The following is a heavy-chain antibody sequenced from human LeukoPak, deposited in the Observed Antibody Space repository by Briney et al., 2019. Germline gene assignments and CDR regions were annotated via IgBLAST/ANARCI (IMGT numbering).Heavy chain of an antibody. CDR2: IRTKAYGGTT. V-gene: IGHV3-49*04. CDR3: TRDATIDSSLRGL. Sequence: PGRSLRLSCTASGFTFGDYSMSWVRQAPGKGLEWVGFIRTKAYGGTTEYAASVKGRFTMSRDDSKGIAYLQMNSLKTEDTALYYCTRDATIDSSLRGLWGQGTLVTVSS. J-gene: IGHJ4*02. CDR1: GFTFGDYS. D-gene: IGHD3-10*01.